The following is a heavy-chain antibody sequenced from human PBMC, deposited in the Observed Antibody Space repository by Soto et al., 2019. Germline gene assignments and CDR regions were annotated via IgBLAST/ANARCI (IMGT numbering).Heavy chain of an antibody. V-gene: IGHV4-34*01. Sequence: PSNTLSLTCAVYGGCFSGYYWSWIRQPPGKGLEWIGEINHSGSTNYNPSLKSRVTISVDTSKNQFSLKLSSVTAADTAVYYCAKYYDFCSGYENWFDPWGQGTLVTGSS. D-gene: IGHD3-3*01. CDR3: AKYYDFCSGYENWFDP. CDR1: GGCFSGYY. CDR2: INHSGST. J-gene: IGHJ5*02.